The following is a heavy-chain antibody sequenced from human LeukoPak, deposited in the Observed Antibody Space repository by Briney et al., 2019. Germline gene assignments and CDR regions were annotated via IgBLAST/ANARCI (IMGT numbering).Heavy chain of an antibody. Sequence: PGGSLRLSCAASRFAFGSYAMSWVRQAPGKGLEWVSAISGSDSSTYYADSVRGRFTISRDNSKNTLYLQMNSLRAGDTAFYYCAKDRGYDAGGYAFDHWGQGTLVTVSS. V-gene: IGHV3-23*01. CDR3: AKDRGYDAGGYAFDH. CDR1: RFAFGSYA. D-gene: IGHD4/OR15-4a*01. CDR2: ISGSDSST. J-gene: IGHJ4*02.